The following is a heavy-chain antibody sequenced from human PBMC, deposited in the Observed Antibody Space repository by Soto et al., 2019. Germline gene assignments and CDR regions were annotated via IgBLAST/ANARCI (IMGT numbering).Heavy chain of an antibody. CDR1: GFTFSSYA. CDR2: ISGSGGST. Sequence: GGSLRLSCAASGFTFSSYAMSWVRRAPGKGLEWVSAISGSGGSTYYADSVKGRFTISRDNAKNSLYLQMNSLRAEDTAVYYCARDQLYYNDISGRPLNAFDVWGQGTMVTVSS. J-gene: IGHJ3*01. CDR3: ARDQLYYNDISGRPLNAFDV. D-gene: IGHD3-22*01. V-gene: IGHV3-23*01.